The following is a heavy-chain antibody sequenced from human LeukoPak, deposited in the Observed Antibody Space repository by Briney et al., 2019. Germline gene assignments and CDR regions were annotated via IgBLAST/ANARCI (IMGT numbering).Heavy chain of an antibody. V-gene: IGHV4-39*07. CDR3: ARDHPAGTGYYYSMDV. Sequence: SETLSLTCTVSGGSISSSSYYWGWIRQPPGKGLEGIGRIYYSGSTYYNPSLKSRVTISVDKSKNQFSLKLSSVTAADTAVYYCARDHPAGTGYYYSMDVWGQGTTVTVSS. CDR1: GGSISSSSYY. CDR2: IYYSGST. D-gene: IGHD6-13*01. J-gene: IGHJ6*02.